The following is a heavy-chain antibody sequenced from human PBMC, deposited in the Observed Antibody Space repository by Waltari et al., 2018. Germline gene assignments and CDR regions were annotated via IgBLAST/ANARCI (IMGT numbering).Heavy chain of an antibody. CDR1: SDSFKTSY. Sequence: QVHLRESGPGLVKPSETLFLTCNVSSDSFKTSYWAWIRQSAGMRMEWIGRIYSTGYTRYNPSLESRVTISTGTSQNRSSLWRTSVTVADTAVYFCARDRIAVSGSPPLSYNWCDFWGQGTRVAVSS. V-gene: IGHV4-4*07. J-gene: IGHJ5*01. D-gene: IGHD6-19*01. CDR2: IYSTGYT. CDR3: ARDRIAVSGSPPLSYNWCDF.